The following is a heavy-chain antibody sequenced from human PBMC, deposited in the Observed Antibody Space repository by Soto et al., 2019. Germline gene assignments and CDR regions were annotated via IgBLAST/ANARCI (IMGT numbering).Heavy chain of an antibody. V-gene: IGHV4-59*01. CDR2: IYYSGST. CDR3: ARWYGGSLDY. D-gene: IGHD4-17*01. Sequence: SETLSLTCTVSGGSISSYYWSWIRQPPGKGLEWIGYIYYSGSTNYNPSLKSRVTISVDTSKNQFSLKLSSVTAADTAVYYCARWYGGSLDYRGQGTLVTVSS. J-gene: IGHJ4*02. CDR1: GGSISSYY.